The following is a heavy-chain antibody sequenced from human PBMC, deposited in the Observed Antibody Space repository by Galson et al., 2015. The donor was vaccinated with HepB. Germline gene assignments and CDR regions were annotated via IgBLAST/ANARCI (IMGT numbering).Heavy chain of an antibody. Sequence: SLRLSCAGSGFTFSNAWMSWVRQAPGKGLEWVGRIDSKAVGGTIEYAAPVKGKFTISRDDSRNTLFLQMNSLKTDDTAVYLCTTFIGVAALGNWGQGTLVTVSS. CDR1: GFTFSNAW. V-gene: IGHV3-15*04. CDR2: IDSKAVGGTI. CDR3: TTFIGVAALGN. D-gene: IGHD6-6*01. J-gene: IGHJ4*02.